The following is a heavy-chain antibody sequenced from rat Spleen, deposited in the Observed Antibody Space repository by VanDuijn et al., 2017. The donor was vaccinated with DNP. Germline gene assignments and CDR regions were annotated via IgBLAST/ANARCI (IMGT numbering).Heavy chain of an antibody. CDR1: GFTFSDYN. CDR2: ISYDGGST. Sequence: EVQLVESGGDLVQPGRSLTLSCVASGFTFSDYNLAWVRQAPTKGLEWVACISYDGGSTYYRDSVKGRFTISRDNAKSSLYLQMDSLRSEDAATYFCTTVFGNRFDYWGQGVMVTVSS. V-gene: IGHV5-20*01. J-gene: IGHJ2*01. D-gene: IGHD4-3*01. CDR3: TTVFGNRFDY.